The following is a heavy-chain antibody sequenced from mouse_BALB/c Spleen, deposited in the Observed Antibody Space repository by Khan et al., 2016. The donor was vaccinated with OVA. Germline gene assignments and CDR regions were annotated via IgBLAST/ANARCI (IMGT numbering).Heavy chain of an antibody. D-gene: IGHD2-4*01. V-gene: IGHV1S33*01. CDR1: GYTFTSYD. CDR2: IYPGDDST. Sequence: LQQSGPELVKPGALVKISCKASGYTFTSYDINWVKHRPGHGLEWIGWIYPGDDSTNYNKKYKGKATLTADTSSNTAYMQLSSLTSENAAGIFFSREGLRGFGLDYWGQGTSVTVSS. CDR3: SREGLRGFGLDY. J-gene: IGHJ4*01.